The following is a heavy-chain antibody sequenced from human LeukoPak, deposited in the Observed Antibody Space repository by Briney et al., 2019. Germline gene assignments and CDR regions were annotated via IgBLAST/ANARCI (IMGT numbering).Heavy chain of an antibody. CDR3: ARAGVIAARPTTFDY. D-gene: IGHD6-6*01. Sequence: SETLSLTCAVYGGSFSGYYWSWIRQPPGKGLEWIGEINHSGSTIYNPSLKSRVTISVDTPKNQFSLKLSSVTAADTAVYYCARAGVIAARPTTFDYWGQGTLVTVSS. V-gene: IGHV4-34*01. CDR1: GGSFSGYY. J-gene: IGHJ4*02. CDR2: INHSGST.